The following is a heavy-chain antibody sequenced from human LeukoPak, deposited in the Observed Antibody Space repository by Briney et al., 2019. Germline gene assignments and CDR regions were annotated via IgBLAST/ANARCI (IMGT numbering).Heavy chain of an antibody. CDR1: GYSLATYG. CDR3: ARKGGYNRGSGFSPYFFDY. Sequence: ASVKVSCKASGYSLATYGISWVRQAPGQGLEWMGWSSAYNGNTNYAQKLQGRVTMTTDTSTNTAYMELRSLRSDDTAVYYCARKGGYNRGSGFSPYFFDYWGQGALVTVSS. D-gene: IGHD1-14*01. CDR2: SSAYNGNT. J-gene: IGHJ4*02. V-gene: IGHV1-18*01.